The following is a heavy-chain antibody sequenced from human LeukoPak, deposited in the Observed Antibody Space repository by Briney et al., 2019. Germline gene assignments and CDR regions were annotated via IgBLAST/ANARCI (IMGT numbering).Heavy chain of an antibody. CDR2: INHSGST. CDR3: ARGDYYYMDV. J-gene: IGHJ6*03. CDR1: GGSFSGYY. Sequence: SETLSLTCAVYGGSFSGYYWSWIRQPPGKGLEWIGEINHSGSTNYNPSLKCRVTMSVDTSKNQFSLKLSSVTAADTAVYYCARGDYYYMDVWGKGTTVTVPS. V-gene: IGHV4-34*01.